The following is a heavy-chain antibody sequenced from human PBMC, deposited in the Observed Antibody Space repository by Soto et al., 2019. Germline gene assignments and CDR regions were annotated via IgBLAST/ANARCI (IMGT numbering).Heavy chain of an antibody. J-gene: IGHJ6*02. D-gene: IGHD2-8*01. CDR1: GYSFTDYH. Sequence: ASVKVSCKASGYSFTDYHIHWVRQAPGQGLEWLGRINPKSGGTSTAQKFQGWVTMTTDTSISTASMELTRLTSDDTAIYYCARGDSTDCSNDVCSFFYNHDMDVWGQGTTGTVSS. V-gene: IGHV1-2*04. CDR2: INPKSGGT. CDR3: ARGDSTDCSNDVCSFFYNHDMDV.